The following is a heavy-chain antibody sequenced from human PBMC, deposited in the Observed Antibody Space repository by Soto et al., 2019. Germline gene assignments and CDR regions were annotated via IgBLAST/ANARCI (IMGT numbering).Heavy chain of an antibody. CDR2: ISYDGSHK. J-gene: IGHJ3*02. V-gene: IGHV3-30*18. CDR3: TKDFAPFDN. CDR1: GFTFSGYG. Sequence: GGSLRLSCAASGFTFSGYGMHWVRQAPGKGREWVSVISYDGSHKNYADAVRGRFTISRDNSKNTLYLQMNSLRPEDTAVYYPTKDFAPFDNWGQGTMVTVSS.